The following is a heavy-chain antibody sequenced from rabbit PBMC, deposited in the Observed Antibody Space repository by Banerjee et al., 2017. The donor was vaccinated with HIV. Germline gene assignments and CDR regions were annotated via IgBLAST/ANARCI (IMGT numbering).Heavy chain of an antibody. CDR1: GFDFSSNA. CDR2: IHAGSSGST. Sequence: QSLEESGGDLVQPEGSLTLTCTASGFDFSSNAMCWVRQAPGKGLEWIACIHAGSSGSTFYASWAKGRFTISKTSSTTVTLQMTSLTAADTATYFCARDVDVRLDLWGPGTLVTVS. J-gene: IGHJ3*01. CDR3: ARDVDVRLDL. V-gene: IGHV1S40*01.